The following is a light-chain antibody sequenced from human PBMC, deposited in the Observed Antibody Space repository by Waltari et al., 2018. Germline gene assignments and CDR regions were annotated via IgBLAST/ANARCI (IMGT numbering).Light chain of an antibody. CDR3: QQYGGSPLT. CDR2: DAS. V-gene: IGKV3-20*01. CDR1: QSVSRSY. Sequence: EIVLTQSPGTLSLSTGERVTLSCRASQSVSRSYLAWYQQKPGQAPRLLLYDASNRATGIPDRFSGSGSGTDFTLTISRLEPEDFAVYYCQQYGGSPLTFGGGTKVEIK. J-gene: IGKJ4*01.